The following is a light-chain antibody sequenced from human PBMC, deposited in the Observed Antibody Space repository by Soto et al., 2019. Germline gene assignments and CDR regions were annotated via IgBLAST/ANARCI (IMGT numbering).Light chain of an antibody. V-gene: IGKV1-5*01. CDR2: DAA. CDR1: QSISSW. CDR3: QQYHLYWT. Sequence: DIQMTQSPSTLSASVGDRVTITCRASQSISSWLAWYQQKPGKAPQLLIYDAASLESGVPSRFSGSGSGTEFTLAISSLQPDDFATYYCQQYHLYWTFGQGTQVEIK. J-gene: IGKJ1*01.